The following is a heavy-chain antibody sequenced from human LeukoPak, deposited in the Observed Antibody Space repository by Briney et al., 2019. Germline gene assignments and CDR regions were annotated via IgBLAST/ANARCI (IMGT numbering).Heavy chain of an antibody. V-gene: IGHV3-48*01. Sequence: GGSLRLSCAASGFIFNTYSMNWVRQAPGKGLEWVSYIRSSGGTMYYADSVKGRFTISRDNANNSLYLQLNSLTVEDTAVYYCARDLDYGLDYWGQGSPLTVSS. J-gene: IGHJ4*02. CDR3: ARDLDYGLDY. D-gene: IGHD4-17*01. CDR1: GFIFNTYS. CDR2: IRSSGGTM.